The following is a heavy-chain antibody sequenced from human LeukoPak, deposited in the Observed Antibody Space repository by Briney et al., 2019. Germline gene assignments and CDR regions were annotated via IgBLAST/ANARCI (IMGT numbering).Heavy chain of an antibody. Sequence: ASVKVSCKASGGTFSTYAISWVRQAPGQGLEWMGWINPNSGGTNYAQKFQGRVTMTEDTSTDTAYMELSSLRFEDTAVYYCATVGTDPQYSSGWYGGYWGQGTLVTVSS. J-gene: IGHJ4*02. V-gene: IGHV1-8*02. CDR2: INPNSGGT. CDR1: GGTFSTYA. D-gene: IGHD6-19*01. CDR3: ATVGTDPQYSSGWYGGY.